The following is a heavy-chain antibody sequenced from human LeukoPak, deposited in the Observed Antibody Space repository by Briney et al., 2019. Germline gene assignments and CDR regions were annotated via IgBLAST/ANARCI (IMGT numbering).Heavy chain of an antibody. J-gene: IGHJ4*02. Sequence: GGSLRLSCAASGFTFSSYERNWIRQAPGKGLEWISYISNSGSTKYYADSVKGRFTISRDNANNSVFLQMNGLRAEDTAVYYCAAVIDYWGQGTLVTVSS. CDR1: GFTFSSYE. CDR2: ISNSGSTK. CDR3: AAVIDY. V-gene: IGHV3-48*03.